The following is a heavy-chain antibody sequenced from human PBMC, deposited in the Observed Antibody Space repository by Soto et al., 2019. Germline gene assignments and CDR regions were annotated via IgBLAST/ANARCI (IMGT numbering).Heavy chain of an antibody. CDR2: ISGSGGST. D-gene: IGHD6-6*01. Sequence: GSPRLPFSGSWFTFHSFALSWVRPAPGEGLEGVSAISGSGGSTYYADSVKGRFNISRDNSKNTLYLQMNSLRGEDTAVYYCAKGVEYSSSYHLGRWGQGTLVTVSS. CDR3: AKGVEYSSSYHLGR. CDR1: WFTFHSFA. V-gene: IGHV3-23*01. J-gene: IGHJ4*02.